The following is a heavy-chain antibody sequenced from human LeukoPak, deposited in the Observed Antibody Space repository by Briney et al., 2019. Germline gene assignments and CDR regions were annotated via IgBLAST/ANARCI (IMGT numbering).Heavy chain of an antibody. CDR3: AGDYNFLTGLNY. D-gene: IGHD3-9*01. J-gene: IGHJ4*02. CDR2: IGRQGDSDAT. CDR1: GLTFSGSG. Sequence: GGFLRLSCAASGLTFSGSGIPWVRQASGKGLEWLGRIGRQGDSDATRYAASLKGKFTISRVDSRNTAYLQMNSLKTEDTAVYYCAGDYNFLTGLNYWGQGTLVTVSS. V-gene: IGHV3-73*01.